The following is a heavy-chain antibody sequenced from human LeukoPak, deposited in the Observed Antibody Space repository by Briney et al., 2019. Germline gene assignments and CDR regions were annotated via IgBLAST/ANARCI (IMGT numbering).Heavy chain of an antibody. Sequence: PSETLSLTCTVSGGSISSHYWSWIWQPPGKGLEWIGYIYYSGSTNYNPSLKSRVTISVDTSKNQFSLKLSSVTAADTAVYYCAREADCSSTSCYVDYWGQGTLVTVSS. D-gene: IGHD2-2*01. CDR1: GGSISSHY. J-gene: IGHJ4*02. V-gene: IGHV4-59*11. CDR2: IYYSGST. CDR3: AREADCSSTSCYVDY.